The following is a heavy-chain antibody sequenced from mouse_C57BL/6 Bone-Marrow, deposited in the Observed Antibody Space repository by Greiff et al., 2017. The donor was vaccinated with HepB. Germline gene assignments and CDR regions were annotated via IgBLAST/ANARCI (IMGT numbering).Heavy chain of an antibody. CDR1: GYTFTSYW. V-gene: IGHV1-72*01. D-gene: IGHD1-1*01. CDR2: IDPNSGGT. J-gene: IGHJ1*03. CDR3: ARSDYYGSSYDSNWYFDV. Sequence: VQLQQPGAELVKPGASVKLSCKASGYTFTSYWMHWVKQRPGRGLEWIGRIDPNSGGTKYNEKFKSKATLTVDKPSSTAYMQLSSLTSEASAVYYCARSDYYGSSYDSNWYFDVWGTGTTVTVSS.